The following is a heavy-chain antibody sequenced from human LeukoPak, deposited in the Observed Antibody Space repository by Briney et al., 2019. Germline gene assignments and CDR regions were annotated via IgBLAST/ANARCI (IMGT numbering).Heavy chain of an antibody. Sequence: TPSETLSLTCTVSGGSLSSYYWSWIRQPPGKGPEWIGYIYYSGSTNYNTSLKRRVTISVDTSKNQFSLKLSSVTAADTAVYYCARDSSGYSGYEGAFDIWGQGTMVTVSS. J-gene: IGHJ3*02. CDR1: GGSLSSYY. D-gene: IGHD5-12*01. V-gene: IGHV4-59*01. CDR2: IYYSGST. CDR3: ARDSSGYSGYEGAFDI.